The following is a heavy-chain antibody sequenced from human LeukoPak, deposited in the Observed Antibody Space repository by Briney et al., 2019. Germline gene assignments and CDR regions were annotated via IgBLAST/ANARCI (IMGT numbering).Heavy chain of an antibody. CDR1: GFILRNNW. CDR3: TTGGGVGAIRTCAY. CDR2: IKRETDGGTT. Sequence: GGSLRLSCAASGFILRNNWMNWVRQGPGKGLEWVGRIKRETDGGTTDHAAPVKDGFTISRDDSKNMLFLDMKSLKIEDTGLYYCTTGGGVGAIRTCAYWGQGTLVIVSS. V-gene: IGHV3-15*07. J-gene: IGHJ4*02. D-gene: IGHD1-26*01.